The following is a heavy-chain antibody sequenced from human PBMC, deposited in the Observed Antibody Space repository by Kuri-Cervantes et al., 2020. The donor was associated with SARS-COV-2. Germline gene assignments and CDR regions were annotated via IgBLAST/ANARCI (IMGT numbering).Heavy chain of an antibody. D-gene: IGHD2-2*01. V-gene: IGHV3-48*01. CDR1: GFTFSSYS. J-gene: IGHJ6*02. Sequence: LSLTCAASGFTFSSYSMNWVRQAPGKGLEWISYISSGSSTVYYADSVKGRFTISRDNAKNSLYLQMNSLRAEDTAVYYCARGGDIVVLPAAIGYYYGMDVWGQGTTVTVSS. CDR3: ARGGDIVVLPAAIGYYYGMDV. CDR2: ISSGSSTV.